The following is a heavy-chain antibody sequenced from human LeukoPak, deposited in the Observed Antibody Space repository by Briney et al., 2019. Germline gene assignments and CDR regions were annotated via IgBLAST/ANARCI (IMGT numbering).Heavy chain of an antibody. V-gene: IGHV3-23*01. CDR1: GFTFSSYT. CDR3: AKGRQTGDYFTSDY. D-gene: IGHD4-17*01. J-gene: IGHJ4*02. Sequence: GGSLRLSCTASGFTFSSYTMSWVRQAPGEGLEWLSAINGRGITYYAGSVKGRFTISRDNSENTLYLQMNSLTVDDTAVYFCAKGRQTGDYFTSDYWGQGTLVTVSS. CDR2: INGRGIT.